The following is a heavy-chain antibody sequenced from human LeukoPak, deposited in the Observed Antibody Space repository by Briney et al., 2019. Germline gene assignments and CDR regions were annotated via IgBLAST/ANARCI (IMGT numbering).Heavy chain of an antibody. V-gene: IGHV3-66*01. Sequence: GGSLRLSCTASGFSVSSNYMSWVRQAPGKGLEWVSVIYSTGRTYYADSVKGRFTISRDNSKKTLYLQMNSLRTEDTAVYYCARGSRAIVATKFARGRYMDVWGKGTTVTVSS. CDR3: ARGSRAIVATKFARGRYMDV. D-gene: IGHD5-12*01. CDR1: GFSVSSNY. CDR2: IYSTGRT. J-gene: IGHJ6*03.